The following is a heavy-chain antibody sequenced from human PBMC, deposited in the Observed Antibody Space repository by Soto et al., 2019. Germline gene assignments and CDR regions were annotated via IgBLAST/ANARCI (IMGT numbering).Heavy chain of an antibody. Sequence: SETLSLTCTVSGGSISSYYWSWIRQPPGKGLEWIGYIYYSGSTNYNPSLKSRVTISVDTSKNQFSLKLSSVTAADTAVYYCARMRGYSSSWYVDYWGQGTLVTVSS. CDR1: GGSISSYY. CDR2: IYYSGST. J-gene: IGHJ4*02. D-gene: IGHD6-13*01. V-gene: IGHV4-59*08. CDR3: ARMRGYSSSWYVDY.